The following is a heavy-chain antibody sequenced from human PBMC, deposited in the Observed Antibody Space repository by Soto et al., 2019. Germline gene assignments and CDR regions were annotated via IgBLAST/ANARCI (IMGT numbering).Heavy chain of an antibody. CDR2: INPSGDT. D-gene: IGHD2-15*01. V-gene: IGHV1-46*01. CDR3: ARVYCSGGGCYGIDY. CDR1: GDTFTSYY. J-gene: IGHJ4*02. Sequence: QVQLVQSGAEVKKPGASVKISCKASGDTFTSYYMHWVRQAPGQGLEWMGIINPSGDTSYAQKFQGRVTMTTDTSTNTVYMELSSLRSEDTAVYYCARVYCSGGGCYGIDYWGQGTLVTVSS.